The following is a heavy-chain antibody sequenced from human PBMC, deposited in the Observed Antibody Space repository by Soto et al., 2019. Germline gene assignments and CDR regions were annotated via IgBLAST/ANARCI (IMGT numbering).Heavy chain of an antibody. D-gene: IGHD1-26*01. Sequence: SETLSLTCPVSGASISDFYWSWIRQSAGNRLEWIGRIYTRGSTDYHPSLKSRATISIDTSKNQVSLRLTSVTAADTAVYYCARGGTYYLDSWGQGTLVTV. CDR2: IYTRGST. CDR3: ARGGTYYLDS. CDR1: GASISDFY. V-gene: IGHV4-4*07. J-gene: IGHJ4*02.